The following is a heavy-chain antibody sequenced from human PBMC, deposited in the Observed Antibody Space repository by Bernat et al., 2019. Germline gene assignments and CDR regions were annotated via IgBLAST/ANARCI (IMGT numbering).Heavy chain of an antibody. V-gene: IGHV3-23*01. J-gene: IGHJ5*02. CDR2: ISGSGGST. D-gene: IGHD3-16*02. Sequence: EVQLLESGGGLVQPGGSLRLSCAASGFTFSSYAMSWVRQAPGKGLEWVSAISGSGGSTYSADSVKCRFTISRDNSKNTLYLQMNSLRAEDTAVYYCAKDGGRIWGSYRGNWFDPWGQGTLVTVSS. CDR1: GFTFSSYA. CDR3: AKDGGRIWGSYRGNWFDP.